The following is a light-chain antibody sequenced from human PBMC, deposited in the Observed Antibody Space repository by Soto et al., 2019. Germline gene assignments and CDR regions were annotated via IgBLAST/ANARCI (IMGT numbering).Light chain of an antibody. CDR3: QQRSNWPIT. CDR2: HAS. V-gene: IGKV3-11*01. J-gene: IGKJ5*01. CDR1: QSVSSSY. Sequence: EIVLTQSPGTLSLSPGERSTLSCGASQSVSSSYLAWYQQKPGQAPRLXMYHASNRATGIPARFSGSGSGTDFTLTISSLEPEDFAVYYCQQRSNWPITFGQGTRLEIK.